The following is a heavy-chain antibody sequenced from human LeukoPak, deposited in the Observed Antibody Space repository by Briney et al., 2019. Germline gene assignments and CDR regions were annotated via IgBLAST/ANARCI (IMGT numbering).Heavy chain of an antibody. J-gene: IGHJ4*02. D-gene: IGHD5-12*01. CDR1: GFTFTSYW. CDR2: INSDGTIT. CDR3: VRVWGHSGYDYFPFDY. V-gene: IGHV3-74*01. Sequence: PGGSLRLSCAASGFTFTSYWMHWVRQAPGKGLVWLSRINSDGTITSYADSLEGRFTISRDNAKNTVYLQMNSLRAEDTAMYYCVRVWGHSGYDYFPFDYWGQGTLVTVSS.